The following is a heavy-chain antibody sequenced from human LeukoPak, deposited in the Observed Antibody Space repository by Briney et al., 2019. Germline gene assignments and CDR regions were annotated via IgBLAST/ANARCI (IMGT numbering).Heavy chain of an antibody. CDR1: GGSFSRYY. D-gene: IGHD4-11*01. CDR2: INHRGST. J-gene: IGHJ6*03. CDR3: ARGNMWDYRRYYYYMDV. Sequence: PSETLSLTCAVNGGSFSRYYWSWIRQPPGKGLEWIGEINHRGSTNYNPSLKSRVTISVDTSKNQFSLKLNSVTAADTAIYYCARGNMWDYRRYYYYMDVWGQGTTVTVSS. V-gene: IGHV4-34*01.